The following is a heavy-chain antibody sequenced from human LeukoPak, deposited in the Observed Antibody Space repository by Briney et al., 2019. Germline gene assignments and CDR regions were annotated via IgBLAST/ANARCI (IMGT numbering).Heavy chain of an antibody. CDR3: GTGYCSSTSRYTMMDY. V-gene: IGHV1-69*13. CDR1: GGTFSSYA. CDR2: IIPIFGTA. D-gene: IGHD2-2*02. J-gene: IGHJ4*02. Sequence: SVKVSCKASGGTFSSYAISWVRQAPGQGLEWMGGIIPIFGTANYAQKFQGRVTITADEPTSTAYMELSSLRSEDTAVYYCGTGYCSSTSRYTMMDYWGQGTLVTVSS.